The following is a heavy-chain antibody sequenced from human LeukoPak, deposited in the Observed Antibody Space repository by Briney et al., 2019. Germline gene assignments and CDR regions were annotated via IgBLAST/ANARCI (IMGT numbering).Heavy chain of an antibody. D-gene: IGHD5-24*01. V-gene: IGHV3-73*01. J-gene: IGHJ4*02. CDR1: GFTFSGSA. CDR2: IRSKANSYAT. Sequence: GGSLGLSCAASGFTFSGSAMHWVRQASGKGLEWVGRIRSKANSYATAYAASVKGRFTISRDDSKNTAYLQMNSLKTEDTAVYYCTRHGYNYTWDYWGQGTLVTVSS. CDR3: TRHGYNYTWDY.